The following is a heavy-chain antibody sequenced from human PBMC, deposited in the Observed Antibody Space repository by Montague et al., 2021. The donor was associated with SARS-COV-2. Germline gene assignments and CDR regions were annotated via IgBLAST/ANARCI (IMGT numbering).Heavy chain of an antibody. CDR1: GGSISSYY. V-gene: IGHV4-59*01. Sequence: TLSLTCTVSGGSISSYYWNWIRQPPGKGLEWIGYIYSSGSTNYYPSLKSRVTISVDTSKNQFSLKLSSVTAADTAVYYCARAVGYGDPFDYWGQGTLVTVSS. D-gene: IGHD4-17*01. CDR3: ARAVGYGDPFDY. CDR2: IYSSGST. J-gene: IGHJ4*02.